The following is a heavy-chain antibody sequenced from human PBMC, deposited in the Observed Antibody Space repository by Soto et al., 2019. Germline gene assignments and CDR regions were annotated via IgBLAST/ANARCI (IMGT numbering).Heavy chain of an antibody. CDR3: TTYQLRTRRADYYYYMDV. D-gene: IGHD2-2*01. CDR2: IKSKTDGGTT. V-gene: IGHV3-15*01. CDR1: GFTFSNAW. J-gene: IGHJ6*03. Sequence: GGSLRLSCAASGFTFSNAWTSWVRQAPGKGLEWVGRIKSKTDGGTTDYAAPVKGRFTISRDDSKNTLYLQMNSLKTEDTAVYYCTTYQLRTRRADYYYYMDVWGKGTTVTVSS.